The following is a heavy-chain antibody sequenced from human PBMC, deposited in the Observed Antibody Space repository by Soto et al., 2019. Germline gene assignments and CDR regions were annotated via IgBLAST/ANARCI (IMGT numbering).Heavy chain of an antibody. Sequence: PSETLSLTCTVSGGSISSGGYYWSWIRQHPGKGLEWIGYIYYSGSTYYNPSLKSRVTISVDTSKNQFSLKLSSVTAADTAVYYCASTLYCSSTSCFPYYYGMDVWGQGTTVTVSS. D-gene: IGHD2-2*01. J-gene: IGHJ6*02. CDR2: IYYSGST. V-gene: IGHV4-31*03. CDR1: GGSISSGGYY. CDR3: ASTLYCSSTSCFPYYYGMDV.